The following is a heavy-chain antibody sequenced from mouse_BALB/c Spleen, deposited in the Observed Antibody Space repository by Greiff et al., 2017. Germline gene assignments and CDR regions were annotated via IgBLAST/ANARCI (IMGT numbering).Heavy chain of an antibody. CDR2: INPYNDGT. Sequence: EVQLQQSGPELVKPGASVKMSCKASGYTFTSYVMHWVKQKPGQGLEWIGYINPYNDGTKYNEKFKGKATLTSDKSSSTAYMELSSLTSEDSAVYYCARLDYRYDDGGYYAMDYWGQGTSVTVSS. V-gene: IGHV1-14*01. CDR1: GYTFTSYV. J-gene: IGHJ4*01. CDR3: ARLDYRYDDGGYYAMDY. D-gene: IGHD2-14*01.